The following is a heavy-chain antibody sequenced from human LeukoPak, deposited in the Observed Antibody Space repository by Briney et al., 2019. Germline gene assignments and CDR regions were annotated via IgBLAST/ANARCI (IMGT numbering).Heavy chain of an antibody. J-gene: IGHJ6*03. V-gene: IGHV4-38-2*02. Sequence: SETLSLTCTVSNYSINNGYYWGWIRQPPGRGLEWIGSIYHSGFTYSNPSLTSRLTMSIDASKNEFSLKLSSVTAADTAVYYCARAQAAAGYYYMDVWGKGTTVTVSS. CDR3: ARAQAAAGYYYMDV. D-gene: IGHD6-13*01. CDR1: NYSINNGYY. CDR2: IYHSGFT.